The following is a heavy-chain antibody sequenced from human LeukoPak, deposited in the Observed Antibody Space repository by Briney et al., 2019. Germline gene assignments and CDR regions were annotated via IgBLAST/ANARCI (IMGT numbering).Heavy chain of an antibody. CDR1: GFTFSSYG. V-gene: IGHV3-7*01. CDR3: ARDLGLGSSSSGYFFDY. Sequence: GGSLRLSCAASGFTFSSYGMHWVRQAPGKGLEWVANIKQDGSEKYYVDSVKGRFTISRDNAKNSLYLQMNSLRAEDTAVYYCARDLGLGSSSSGYFFDYWGQGTLVTVSS. D-gene: IGHD6-6*01. CDR2: IKQDGSEK. J-gene: IGHJ4*02.